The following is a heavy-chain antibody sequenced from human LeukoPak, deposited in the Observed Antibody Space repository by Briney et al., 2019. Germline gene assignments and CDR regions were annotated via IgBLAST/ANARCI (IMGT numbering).Heavy chain of an antibody. Sequence: ASVKVSCNASGDIFNSYSVSWVRQAPGQGLEWMGGNIPIFGSTNYAQKFQGRVTITTDQSTRTAYVELNSLSSDDTAVYYCARVGRSRGSLPNSYYYMDVWGKGTTVTVSS. V-gene: IGHV1-69*05. J-gene: IGHJ6*03. CDR2: NIPIFGST. D-gene: IGHD1-26*01. CDR1: GDIFNSYS. CDR3: ARVGRSRGSLPNSYYYMDV.